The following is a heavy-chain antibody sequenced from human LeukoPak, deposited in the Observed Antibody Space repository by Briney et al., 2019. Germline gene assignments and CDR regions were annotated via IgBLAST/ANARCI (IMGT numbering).Heavy chain of an antibody. Sequence: VASLKVSCKASGYTFTSYGISWVRQAPGQGLEWVSWISAYNGNTNYAQKLQGRVTMSTDTSTSTAYMELRSLRSDDTAVYYCARGPPTVAPVTFDYWGQGTLVTVSS. CDR2: ISAYNGNT. D-gene: IGHD4-11*01. CDR1: GYTFTSYG. J-gene: IGHJ4*02. CDR3: ARGPPTVAPVTFDY. V-gene: IGHV1-18*01.